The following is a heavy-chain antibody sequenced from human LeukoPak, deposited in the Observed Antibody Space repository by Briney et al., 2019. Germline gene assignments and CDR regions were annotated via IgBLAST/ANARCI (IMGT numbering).Heavy chain of an antibody. D-gene: IGHD3-9*01. V-gene: IGHV1-18*01. J-gene: IGHJ4*02. CDR1: GYTFTSYG. Sequence: GASVKDSCKASGYTFTSYGISWVRQAPGQGLEWMGWISAYNGNTNYAQKLQGRVTMTTDTSTSTAYMELRSLRSDDTALYYCARAQRDYDILTGYYAPYLDHWGQGALVTVSS. CDR2: ISAYNGNT. CDR3: ARAQRDYDILTGYYAPYLDH.